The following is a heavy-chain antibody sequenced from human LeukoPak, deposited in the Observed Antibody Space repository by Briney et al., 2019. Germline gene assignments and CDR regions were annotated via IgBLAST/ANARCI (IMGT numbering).Heavy chain of an antibody. CDR3: ARGLPTIAAAGRVSDY. D-gene: IGHD6-13*01. CDR2: ISYDGSNK. J-gene: IGHJ4*02. V-gene: IGHV3-30-3*01. Sequence: GGSLRLSCAASGFTFSSYAMHWVRQAPGKGLEWVAVISYDGSNKYYADSVKGRFTISRDNSKNTLYLQMNSLRAEDTAVYYCARGLPTIAAAGRVSDYWGQGTLVTVSS. CDR1: GFTFSSYA.